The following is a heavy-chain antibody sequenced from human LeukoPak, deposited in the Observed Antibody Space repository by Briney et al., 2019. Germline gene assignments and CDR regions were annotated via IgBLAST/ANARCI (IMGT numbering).Heavy chain of an antibody. D-gene: IGHD6-19*01. CDR2: IYSGGST. CDR3: ARGRGLQYGWYSGWDY. V-gene: IGHV3-53*01. CDR1: GFTVSSNY. J-gene: IGHJ4*02. Sequence: GGSLRLSCAASGFTVSSNYMSWVRQAPGKGLEWVSIIYSGGSTFYADSVKGRFAISRDNSKNTLYLQMNSLRAEDTAVYYCARGRGLQYGWYSGWDYWGQGTLVTVSS.